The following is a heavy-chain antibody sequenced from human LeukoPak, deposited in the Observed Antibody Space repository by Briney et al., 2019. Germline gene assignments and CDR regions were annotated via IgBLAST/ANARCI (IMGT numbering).Heavy chain of an antibody. CDR1: GGTFNSFA. V-gene: IGHV1-69*04. CDR2: IIPLLGTP. Sequence: EASVKVSCKASGGTFNSFAISWVRQAPGQGLEWVGRIIPLLGTPDYAQKFQGRVTITSDKYTGTAYIELSSLRSEDTAMYYCARMKYFDSTGYSHAEYFQHWGQGTLVIVSS. D-gene: IGHD3-22*01. CDR3: ARMKYFDSTGYSHAEYFQH. J-gene: IGHJ1*01.